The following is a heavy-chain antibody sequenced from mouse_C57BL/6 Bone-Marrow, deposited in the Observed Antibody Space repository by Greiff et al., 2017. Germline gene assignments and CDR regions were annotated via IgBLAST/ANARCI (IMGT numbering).Heavy chain of an antibody. J-gene: IGHJ4*01. V-gene: IGHV1-15*01. CDR1: GYTFTDYE. CDR3: TRGYGDAMDY. D-gene: IGHD2-2*01. CDR2: IDPETGGT. Sequence: VQRVESGAELVRPGASVTLSCKASGYTFTDYEMHWVKQTPVHGLEWIGAIDPETGGTAYNQKFKGKAILTADKSSSTAYMELRSLTSEDSAVYYCTRGYGDAMDYWGQGTSVTVSS.